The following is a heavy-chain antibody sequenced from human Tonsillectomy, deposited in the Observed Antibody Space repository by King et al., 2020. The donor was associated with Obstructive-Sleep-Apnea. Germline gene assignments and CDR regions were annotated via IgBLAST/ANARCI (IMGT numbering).Heavy chain of an antibody. CDR2: SDHSGST. V-gene: IGHV4-34*01. J-gene: IGHJ5*02. CDR3: ASRSSGGSGNWFDP. CDR1: GGSFSGYY. Sequence: VQLQQWGAGLLKPSETLSLTCAVYGGSFSGYYWSWIRQPPGKGLEWIGESDHSGSTNYNPSLTSRVTLSVDTSKNQFSLKRSAVTAADTAVYDCASRSSGGSGNWFDPWGKGPRVTVSS. D-gene: IGHD2-15*01.